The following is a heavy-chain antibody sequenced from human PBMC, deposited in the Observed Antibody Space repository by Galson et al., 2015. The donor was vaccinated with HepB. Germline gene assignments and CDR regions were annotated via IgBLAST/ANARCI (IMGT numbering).Heavy chain of an antibody. CDR3: ARVSHHQGPIGLPPGTLLQEHL. D-gene: IGHD1-14*01. Sequence: SLRLSCAASGFTFSSYWMHWVRQAPGKGLVWVSRINSDGSSTSYADSVKGRFTISRDNAKNTLYLQMNSLRAEDTAVYYCARVSHHQGPIGLPPGTLLQEHLWG. V-gene: IGHV3-74*01. J-gene: IGHJ6*01. CDR1: GFTFSSYW. CDR2: INSDGSST.